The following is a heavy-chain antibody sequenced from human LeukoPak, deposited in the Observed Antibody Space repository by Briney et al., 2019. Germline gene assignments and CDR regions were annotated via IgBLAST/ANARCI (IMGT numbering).Heavy chain of an antibody. CDR1: GFTFSSYW. V-gene: IGHV3-7*01. CDR3: ARVYYDIFTGYHRNYFDY. CDR2: IKQDGSEK. J-gene: IGHJ4*02. Sequence: GGSLRLSCAASGFTFSSYWMTWVRQAPGKGLEWVANIKQDGSEKYYVDPVKGRFTISRDNAKNSLYLQMNSLRAEDTAVYYCARVYYDIFTGYHRNYFDYWGQGTLVTVSS. D-gene: IGHD3-9*01.